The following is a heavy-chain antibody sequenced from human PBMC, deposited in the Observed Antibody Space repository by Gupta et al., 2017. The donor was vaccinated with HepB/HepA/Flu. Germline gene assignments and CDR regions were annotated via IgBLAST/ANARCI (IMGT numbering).Heavy chain of an antibody. Sequence: EVQVVESGGGLVQPGGSLRLSCAASGFTVSSDYMSWVGQAPGKGLEWVSVIYSGGSTYYADFVKGRFTVSRDNSKNTLYLQMTSLTAEDTAVYYCARDPGRTNGMGGGGQGTTVTVSS. J-gene: IGHJ6*02. CDR3: ARDPGRTNGMGG. V-gene: IGHV3-66*01. D-gene: IGHD1-14*01. CDR2: IYSGGST. CDR1: GFTVSSDY.